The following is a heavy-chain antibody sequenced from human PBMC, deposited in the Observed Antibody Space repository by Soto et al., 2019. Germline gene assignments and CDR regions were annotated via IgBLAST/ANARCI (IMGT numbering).Heavy chain of an antibody. V-gene: IGHV4-39*01. CDR1: GGSISSSSYY. CDR3: ARLSYGDYYYYGMDV. J-gene: IGHJ6*02. Sequence: SETLSLTCTVSGGSISSSSYYWGWIRQPPGKGLEWIGSIYYSGSTYYNPSLKSRVTIPVETSKNQFSLMLSSVTAADTAVYYCARLSYGDYYYYGMDVGGQGTTVTVAS. CDR2: IYYSGST. D-gene: IGHD4-17*01.